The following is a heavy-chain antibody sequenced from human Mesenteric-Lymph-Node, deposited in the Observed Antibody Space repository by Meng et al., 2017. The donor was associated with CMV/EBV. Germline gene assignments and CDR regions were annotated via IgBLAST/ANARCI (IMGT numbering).Heavy chain of an antibody. V-gene: IGHV4-39*07. J-gene: IGHJ4*02. Sequence: WVRQPPGRGPEWIGSIYSDGTTFYNPSLKSRATISVDTSKNQFSLSLSSVTAADTAVYYCARYSSTWLTKYYFDYWGQGTLVTVSS. CDR2: IYSDGTT. D-gene: IGHD6-13*01. CDR3: ARYSSTWLTKYYFDY.